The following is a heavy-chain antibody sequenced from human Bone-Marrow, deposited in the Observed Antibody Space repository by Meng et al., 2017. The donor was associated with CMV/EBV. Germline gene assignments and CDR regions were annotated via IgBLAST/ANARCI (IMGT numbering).Heavy chain of an antibody. V-gene: IGHV3-13*01. CDR1: GFTFSSYD. J-gene: IGHJ6*02. D-gene: IGHD2-2*01. CDR3: ARDIVVVPAAIPYYYGMDV. CDR2: IGTAGDT. Sequence: GGSLRLSCAASGFTFSSYDMHWVRQATGKGLEWVSAIGTAGDTYYPGSVKGRFTISRENAKNSLYLQMNSLRAEDTAVYYCARDIVVVPAAIPYYYGMDVWGQGTTVTVSS.